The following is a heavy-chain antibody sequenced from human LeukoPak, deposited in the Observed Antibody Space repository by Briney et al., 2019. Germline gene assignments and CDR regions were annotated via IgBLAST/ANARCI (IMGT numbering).Heavy chain of an antibody. Sequence: ASVKVSCTASGYTFTSYDINWVRQATGQGLEWMGWMNPNSGNTGYAQKFQGRVTMTRNTSISTAYMELSSLRSEDTAVYYCATPSRYSSSWYTYYYYGMDVWGQGTTVTVSS. CDR1: GYTFTSYD. V-gene: IGHV1-8*01. D-gene: IGHD6-13*01. CDR2: MNPNSGNT. CDR3: ATPSRYSSSWYTYYYYGMDV. J-gene: IGHJ6*02.